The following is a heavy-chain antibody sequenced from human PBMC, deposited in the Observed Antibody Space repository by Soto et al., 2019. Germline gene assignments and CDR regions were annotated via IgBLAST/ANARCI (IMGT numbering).Heavy chain of an antibody. CDR3: ATYYDGTGYNFDY. J-gene: IGHJ4*02. CDR1: GFTFSSYN. Sequence: KPGGSLRLSCAASGFTFSSYNMNWVRQAPGKGLEWVSSISYANTYVYYADSVKGRFTISRDNAKNSLYLQMDSLRAEDTAVYYCATYYDGTGYNFDYWGQGTLVTVSS. V-gene: IGHV3-21*01. CDR2: ISYANTYV. D-gene: IGHD3-22*01.